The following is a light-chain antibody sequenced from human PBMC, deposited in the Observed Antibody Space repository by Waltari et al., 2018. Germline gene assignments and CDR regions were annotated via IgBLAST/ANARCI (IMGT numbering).Light chain of an antibody. CDR2: GTS. V-gene: IGKV3-20*01. CDR3: QQYGGSLWT. J-gene: IGKJ1*01. CDR1: QYVNSPY. Sequence: ESLLTQSPGTLSLSPGERATLSCRARQYVNSPYLAWYHQRPGQATRLLVYGTSSSATGVPDRFSRSGSGTDFTHTISRREPEDFAVYYCQQYGGSLWTFGQGTKVEIK.